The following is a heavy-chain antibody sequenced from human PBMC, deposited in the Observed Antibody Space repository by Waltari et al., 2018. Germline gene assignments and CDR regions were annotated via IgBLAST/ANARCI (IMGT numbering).Heavy chain of an antibody. V-gene: IGHV4-34*01. Sequence: QVQLQQWGAGLLKPSETLSLTCAVYGGSFSGYYWSWTRQPPGKGLEWIGEINHSGSTNYNPSRKSRVTISVDTSKNQFSLKLSSVTAAATAVYYCARGVFIYRTGVGWGQGTTVTVSS. CDR3: ARGVFIYRTGVG. D-gene: IGHD3-10*01. CDR2: INHSGST. J-gene: IGHJ6*02. CDR1: GGSFSGYY.